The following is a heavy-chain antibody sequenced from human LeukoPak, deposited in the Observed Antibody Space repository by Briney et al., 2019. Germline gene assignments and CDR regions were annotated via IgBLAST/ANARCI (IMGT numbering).Heavy chain of an antibody. CDR2: IYYSGST. CDR3: GRGSREVAY. D-gene: IGHD5-24*01. CDR1: GGSISSSSYY. V-gene: IGHV4-39*07. J-gene: IGHJ4*02. Sequence: SESLSLTCTVSGGSISSSSYYWGWIRQPPGKGLEWIGSIYYSGSTYYNPSLKSRVTISVDTSKNQFSLKLSSVIAADTAVYYCGRGSREVAYWRQGTLVTVSS.